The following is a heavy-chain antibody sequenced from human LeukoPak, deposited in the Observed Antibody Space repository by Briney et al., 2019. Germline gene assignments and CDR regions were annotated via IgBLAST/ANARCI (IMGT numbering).Heavy chain of an antibody. CDR2: IKSKTDGGTT. D-gene: IGHD5-12*01. Sequence: PGGSLRLSCAASGFTFSNAWMSWVRQAPGKGLEWVGRIKSKTDGGTTDYAAPVKGRFTISRDDSKNTLYLQMNSLKTEDTAVYYCTTDRGYSGYPHDYWGQGTLVTVSS. V-gene: IGHV3-15*01. CDR3: TTDRGYSGYPHDY. J-gene: IGHJ4*02. CDR1: GFTFSNAW.